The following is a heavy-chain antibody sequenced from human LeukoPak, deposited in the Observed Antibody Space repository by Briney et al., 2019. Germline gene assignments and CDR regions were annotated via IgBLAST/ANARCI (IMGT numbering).Heavy chain of an antibody. CDR2: IRFDGSNQ. CDR3: AKDHRPMGFFDY. J-gene: IGHJ4*02. D-gene: IGHD2-8*01. V-gene: IGHV3-30*02. Sequence: AGGSLRLSCAASGFTLSSYGMHWVRQAPGKGLEWVTFIRFDGSNQYYADSVKGRFTISRDNSKSTLYLQMNSLRAEDTAVYYCAKDHRPMGFFDYWGQGTLVTVSS. CDR1: GFTLSSYG.